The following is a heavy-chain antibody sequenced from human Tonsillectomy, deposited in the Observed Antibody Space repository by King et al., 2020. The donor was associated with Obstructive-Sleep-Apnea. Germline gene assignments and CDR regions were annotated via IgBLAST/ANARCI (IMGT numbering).Heavy chain of an antibody. D-gene: IGHD2-2*01. CDR2: INSDGSTT. Sequence: VQLVESGGGLVQPGGSLRLSCAASGLTFSSYWMHWVRHAPGKGLVWVSRINSDGSTTTYADSVKGRFTISRDNAKNTLHLQMSSLRAEDTAVYFCARDRDCRSTSCFFGMDVWGQGTTVTVSS. V-gene: IGHV3-74*01. J-gene: IGHJ6*02. CDR3: ARDRDCRSTSCFFGMDV. CDR1: GLTFSSYW.